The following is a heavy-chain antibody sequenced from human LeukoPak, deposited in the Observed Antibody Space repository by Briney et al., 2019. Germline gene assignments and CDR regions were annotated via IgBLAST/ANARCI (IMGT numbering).Heavy chain of an antibody. D-gene: IGHD5-12*01. CDR1: GXTFSSYT. J-gene: IGHJ4*02. CDR3: ARDRAPGL. CDR2: ISSSGSTI. V-gene: IGHV3-48*02. Sequence: GGSLRLSCAASGXTFSSYTMNWVRQAPGKGLEWVSHISSSGSTIYYADSVKGRFTISRDNARNSLYLQMNSLRDEDTAVYYCARDRAPGLWGQGTLVTVSS.